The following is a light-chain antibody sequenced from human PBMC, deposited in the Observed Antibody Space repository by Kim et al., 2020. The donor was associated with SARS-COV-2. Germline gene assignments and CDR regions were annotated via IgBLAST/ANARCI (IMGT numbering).Light chain of an antibody. CDR1: KLGDKY. V-gene: IGLV3-1*01. CDR2: QDR. Sequence: SYELNQPPSVSVSPGQTASITCSGDKLGDKYACWYQQKPGQSPVLVIYQDRKRPSGIPERFSGSNSGNTATLTISGTQAMDEADYYCQAWDSSTAVFGGGTQLTVL. CDR3: QAWDSSTAV. J-gene: IGLJ2*01.